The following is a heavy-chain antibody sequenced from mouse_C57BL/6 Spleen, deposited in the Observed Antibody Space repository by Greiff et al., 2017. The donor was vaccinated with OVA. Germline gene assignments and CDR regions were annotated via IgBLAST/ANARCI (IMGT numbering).Heavy chain of an antibody. CDR2: IWRGGST. V-gene: IGHV2-5*01. J-gene: IGHJ2*01. CDR1: GFSFTSYG. Sequence: QVQLQQSGPGLVQPSQSLSITCTVSGFSFTSYGVHWVRQSPGKGLEWLGVIWRGGSTDYTAAIMSRLSITTDNTKSQVCFKMNSLQADDTAIYYCAKNVYYYGSSDFDYWGQGTTLTVSS. CDR3: AKNVYYYGSSDFDY. D-gene: IGHD1-1*01.